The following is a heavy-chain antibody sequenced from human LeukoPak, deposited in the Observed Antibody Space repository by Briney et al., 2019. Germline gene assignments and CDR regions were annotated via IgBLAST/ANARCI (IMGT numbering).Heavy chain of an antibody. CDR2: INHSGST. J-gene: IGHJ4*02. V-gene: IGHV4-34*01. CDR3: ARGDGSYSKYFDY. CDR1: GGSFSGYY. Sequence: SETLSLTCAVYGGSFSGYYWSWIRQPPGKGLEWIGEINHSGSTNYNPSLKSRVTISVDTSKNQFSLKLSSVTAADTAVYYCARGDGSYSKYFDYWGQGTLVTVSS. D-gene: IGHD1-26*01.